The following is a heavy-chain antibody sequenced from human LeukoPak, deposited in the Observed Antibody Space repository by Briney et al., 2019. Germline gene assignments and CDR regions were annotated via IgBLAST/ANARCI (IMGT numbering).Heavy chain of an antibody. D-gene: IGHD6-19*01. Sequence: GGSLRLSWAASGFTFHTLGIHWVRQTPGQGLVWVAAINRDGTGTSHADSVRGRFTVSRDNAKNTLYLQLNSLRADDTAVYYCARGLSYAVAYGDYWGQGTLVTVSS. CDR1: GFTFHTLG. J-gene: IGHJ4*02. V-gene: IGHV3-74*01. CDR3: ARGLSYAVAYGDY. CDR2: INRDGTGT.